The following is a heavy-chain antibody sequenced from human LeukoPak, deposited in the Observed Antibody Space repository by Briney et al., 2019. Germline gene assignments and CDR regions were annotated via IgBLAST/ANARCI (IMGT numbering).Heavy chain of an antibody. J-gene: IGHJ5*02. CDR2: ISAYNGNT. Sequence: ASVKVSCKASGYTFTSYGISWVRQAPGQGLEWMGWISAYNGNTNYAQKLQGRVTMTTDTSTSTAYMELRSLRSDDTAVYYCARTSRQRVVTAIRISYNWFNHWGQGTLVTVSS. D-gene: IGHD2-21*02. CDR1: GYTFTSYG. CDR3: ARTSRQRVVTAIRISYNWFNH. V-gene: IGHV1-18*01.